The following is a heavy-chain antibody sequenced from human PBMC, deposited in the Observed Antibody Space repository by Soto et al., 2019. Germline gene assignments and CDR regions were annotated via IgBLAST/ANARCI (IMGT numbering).Heavy chain of an antibody. CDR1: GFTFSTYA. CDR3: AKDQEAVAAVSHLDH. D-gene: IGHD2-15*01. CDR2: LSGSGGNT. Sequence: GGSLRLSCAASGFTFSTYAMSWVRQAPGKGLEWVSSLSGSGGNTYYADSVKGRFTISRDNSKTTLYLQMNSLRAEDTAVYYCAKDQEAVAAVSHLDHWGQGALVTVSS. V-gene: IGHV3-23*01. J-gene: IGHJ4*02.